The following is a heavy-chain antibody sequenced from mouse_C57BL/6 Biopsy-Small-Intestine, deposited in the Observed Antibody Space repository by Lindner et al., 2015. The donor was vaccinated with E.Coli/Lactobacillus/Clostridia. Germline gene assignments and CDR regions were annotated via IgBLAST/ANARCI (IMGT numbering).Heavy chain of an antibody. CDR1: GFNIKDDY. J-gene: IGHJ4*01. CDR3: TRRAMDY. Sequence: VQLQESGAELVRPGASVKLSCTASGFNIKDDYMHWVKQRPEQGLEWIGWIDPENGDTEYASKFQGKATITADTSSNTAYLQLSSLTSEDAAVYYCTRRAMDYWGQGTSVTVSS. CDR2: IDPENGDT. V-gene: IGHV14-4*01.